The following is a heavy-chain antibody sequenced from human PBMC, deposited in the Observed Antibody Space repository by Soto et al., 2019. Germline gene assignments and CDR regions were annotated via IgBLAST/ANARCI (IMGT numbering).Heavy chain of an antibody. CDR3: ARGNNYHYGMDV. V-gene: IGHV5-51*01. J-gene: IGHJ6*02. Sequence: GESLKISCKGSGYSFTNYWIGWVRQMPGKGLEWMGIIYPYNSDSTYSPSFQGQVTFSADKSIITAYLQWSSLKASDTAIYYCARGNNYHYGMDVWGQGTTVTVSS. CDR2: IYPYNSDS. CDR1: GYSFTNYW.